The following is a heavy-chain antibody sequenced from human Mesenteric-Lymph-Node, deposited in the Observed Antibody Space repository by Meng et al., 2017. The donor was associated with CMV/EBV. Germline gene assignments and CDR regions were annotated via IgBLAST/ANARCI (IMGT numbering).Heavy chain of an antibody. V-gene: IGHV3-74*01. CDR1: GFTFSSYW. CDR2: INSDGSST. J-gene: IGHJ3*01. CDR3: AKGDKVATITHV. Sequence: GESLKISCAASGFTFSSYWMHWVRQAPGKGLVWVSRINSDGSSTSYADSVKGRFTISRDNAKNTLYLQMNSLRAEDTAVYYCAKGDKVATITHVWGQGTMVTVSS. D-gene: IGHD5-12*01.